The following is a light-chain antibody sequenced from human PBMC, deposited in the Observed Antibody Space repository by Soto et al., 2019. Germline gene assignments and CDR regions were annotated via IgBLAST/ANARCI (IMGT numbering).Light chain of an antibody. J-gene: IGKJ3*01. Sequence: EIVLTQSPGTLSLYPGERATLSCRASQSVSSYLAWYQQKPGQAPRLLIYDASNRATGIPARFSGSGSGTDFTLTISSLEPEDFAVYYCQQRSNWPRFTFGPGTKVDI. CDR2: DAS. CDR3: QQRSNWPRFT. V-gene: IGKV3-11*01. CDR1: QSVSSY.